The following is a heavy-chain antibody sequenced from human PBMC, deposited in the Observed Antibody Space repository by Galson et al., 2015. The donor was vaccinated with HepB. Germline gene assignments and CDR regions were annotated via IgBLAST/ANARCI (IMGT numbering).Heavy chain of an antibody. D-gene: IGHD3-22*01. CDR3: ARGRSSSGYYYDY. V-gene: IGHV3-23*01. Sequence: SLRLSCAASGFTFSSYAMSWVRQAPGKGLEWVPDISGSGGSTYYADSVKGRFTISRDNSKNTLYLQMNNLRAEDTAVYYCARGRSSSGYYYDYWGQGTLVTVSS. CDR1: GFTFSSYA. J-gene: IGHJ4*02. CDR2: ISGSGGST.